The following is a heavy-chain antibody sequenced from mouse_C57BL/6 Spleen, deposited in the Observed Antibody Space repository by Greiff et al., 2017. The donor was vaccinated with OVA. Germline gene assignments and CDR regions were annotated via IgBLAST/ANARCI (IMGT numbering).Heavy chain of an antibody. CDR2: IRSTGNNYAS. D-gene: IGHD1-1*01. V-gene: IGHV10-1*01. Sequence: EVQLVEPGGGLVQPKGSLKLSCAASGFSFNTYAMNWVRQAPGKGLEWVARIRSTGNNYASYHADSVKDRFTISRDDSESRLYLQMNNMKTEDTAVYCCVSQRSFAYWGQGTLVTVSA. J-gene: IGHJ3*01. CDR3: VSQRSFAY. CDR1: GFSFNTYA.